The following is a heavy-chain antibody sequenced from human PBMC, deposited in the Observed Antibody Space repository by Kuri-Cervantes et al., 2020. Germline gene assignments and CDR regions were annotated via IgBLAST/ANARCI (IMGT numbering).Heavy chain of an antibody. CDR3: AKSPRGVVAATLRGYFDY. CDR1: GFTFDDYA. J-gene: IGHJ4*02. Sequence: SLKISCAASGFTFDDYAMHWVRQAPGKGLEWVSGISWNSGSIGYADSVKGRFTISRDNAKNSLYLQMNSLRAEDTALYYCAKSPRGVVAATLRGYFDYWGQGTLVTVSS. D-gene: IGHD2-15*01. V-gene: IGHV3-9*01. CDR2: ISWNSGSI.